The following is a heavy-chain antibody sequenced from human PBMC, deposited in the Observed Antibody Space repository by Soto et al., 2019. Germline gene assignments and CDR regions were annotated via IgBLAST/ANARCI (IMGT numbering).Heavy chain of an antibody. D-gene: IGHD5-18*01. CDR2: ISAYNGNT. CDR3: ARHPAIGGYSYRGPFGY. J-gene: IGHJ4*02. V-gene: IGHV1-18*04. Sequence: QVQLVQSGAEVKKPGASVKVSCKASGYTFTSYGISWVRQAPGQGLEWMGWISAYNGNTNYVQKLQGRVTMTTDTSTSTAYMELRSLRSDDTAVYYCARHPAIGGYSYRGPFGYWGQGTLVTVSS. CDR1: GYTFTSYG.